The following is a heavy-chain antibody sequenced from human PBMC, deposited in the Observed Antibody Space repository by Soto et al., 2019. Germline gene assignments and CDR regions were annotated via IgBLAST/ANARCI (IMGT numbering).Heavy chain of an antibody. V-gene: IGHV3-7*03. Sequence: EVQLVESGGGLVQPGGSLRLSCAASGFSFSTYWMSWVRQVPGTGLEWVANIKADGSETYYVDSVRGRFTISRDNAKTSLYLQMHSLRAEDTAVYYCGRGRGSYSFDYWGQGTLITVSS. CDR1: GFSFSTYW. J-gene: IGHJ4*02. CDR2: IKADGSET. D-gene: IGHD3-16*01. CDR3: GRGRGSYSFDY.